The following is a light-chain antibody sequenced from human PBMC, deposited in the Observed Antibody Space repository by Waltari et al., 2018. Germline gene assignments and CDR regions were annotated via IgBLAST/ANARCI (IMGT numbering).Light chain of an antibody. CDR3: QHYLRLPVT. CDR1: QSVSRA. J-gene: IGKJ1*01. CDR2: GAS. V-gene: IGKV3-20*01. Sequence: EIVLPPSPGTLSLSLGARATVSCRASQSVSRALAWYQQKPGQAPRLLIYGASTRATGIPDRFSGSGSGTDFSLTISRLEPDDFAVYYCQHYLRLPVTFGQGTTVEI.